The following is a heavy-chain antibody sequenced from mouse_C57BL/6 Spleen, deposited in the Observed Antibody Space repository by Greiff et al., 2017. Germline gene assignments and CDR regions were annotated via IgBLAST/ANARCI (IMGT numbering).Heavy chain of an antibody. D-gene: IGHD2-12*01. J-gene: IGHJ1*03. CDR2: IHPNSGST. CDR3: AREGFTIRYCDV. Sequence: QVQLQQPGAELVKPGASVKLSCKASGYTFTSYWMHWVKQRPGQGLEWIGMIHPNSGSTNYNEKFKSKATLTVDKSSSPAYMQLSRLTSEDSAVYYCAREGFTIRYCDVWGTGTTVTVSS. CDR1: GYTFTSYW. V-gene: IGHV1-64*01.